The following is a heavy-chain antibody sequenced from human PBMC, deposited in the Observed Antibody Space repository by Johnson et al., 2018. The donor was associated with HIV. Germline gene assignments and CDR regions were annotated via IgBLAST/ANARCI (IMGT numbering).Heavy chain of an antibody. CDR1: GFTFDDYG. CDR2: IKWSGGST. J-gene: IGHJ3*02. V-gene: IGHV3-20*04. CDR3: ARDFGLEWELDGAFDI. Sequence: EVQLVESGGGVVRPGGSLRLSCAASGFTFDDYGMSWVRQGPGKRLEWVSGIKWSGGSTGYADSVKGRFTISRDNAKNSLYLQMNSLRAEDTALYYCARDFGLEWELDGAFDIWGQGTMVTVSS. D-gene: IGHD1-26*01.